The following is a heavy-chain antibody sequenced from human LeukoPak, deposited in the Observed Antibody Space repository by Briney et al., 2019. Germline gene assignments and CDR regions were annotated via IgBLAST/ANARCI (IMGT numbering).Heavy chain of an antibody. Sequence: SETLSLTCAVYGGSFSGYYWSWIRQPPGKGLEWIGEINHSGSTNYNPSLKSRVTISVDTSKNQFSLKLSSVTAADTAVYYCARWTTAYYYCYMDVWGKGTTVTVSS. V-gene: IGHV4-34*01. CDR3: ARWTTAYYYCYMDV. CDR2: INHSGST. J-gene: IGHJ6*03. D-gene: IGHD4-11*01. CDR1: GGSFSGYY.